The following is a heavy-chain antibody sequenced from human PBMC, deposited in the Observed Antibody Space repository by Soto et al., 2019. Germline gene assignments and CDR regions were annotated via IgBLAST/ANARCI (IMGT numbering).Heavy chain of an antibody. Sequence: GGSLRLSCAASGFTFSSYAMSWVRQAPGKGLEWVSAISGSGGSTYYADSVKGRFTISRDNSKNTLYLQMNSLRAEDTAVYYCAGMTGYYDSSGYHYYFDYWGHGTLVTVSS. CDR2: ISGSGGST. CDR1: GFTFSSYA. V-gene: IGHV3-23*01. D-gene: IGHD3-22*01. CDR3: AGMTGYYDSSGYHYYFDY. J-gene: IGHJ4*01.